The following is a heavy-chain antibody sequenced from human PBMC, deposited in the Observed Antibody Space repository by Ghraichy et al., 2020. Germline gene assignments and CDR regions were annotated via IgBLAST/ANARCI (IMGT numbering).Heavy chain of an antibody. V-gene: IGHV4-39*07. CDR1: GGSISSSSYY. D-gene: IGHD7-27*01. CDR3: ARELTGDFHGHWFDP. J-gene: IGHJ5*02. CDR2: IYYSGST. Sequence: QTLSLTCTVSGGSISSSSYYWGWIRQPPGKGLEWIGSIYYSGSTYYNPSLKSRVTISVDTSKNQFSLKLSSVTAADTAVYYCARELTGDFHGHWFDPWGQGTLVTVSS.